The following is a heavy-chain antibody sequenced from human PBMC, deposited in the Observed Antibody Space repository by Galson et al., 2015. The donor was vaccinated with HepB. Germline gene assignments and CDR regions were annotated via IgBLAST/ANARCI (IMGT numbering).Heavy chain of an antibody. D-gene: IGHD6-6*01. Sequence: CAISGDSVSSSIAAWNWTKQSPSRGLEWLGRTYYRSKWHNDYAPSVEGRITVNPDTSRNQFSLQLNSVTPEDTAVYYCALEYSHTYYLEYWGQGTLVTVSS. J-gene: IGHJ4*02. V-gene: IGHV6-1*01. CDR2: TYYRSKWHN. CDR1: GDSVSSSIAA. CDR3: ALEYSHTYYLEY.